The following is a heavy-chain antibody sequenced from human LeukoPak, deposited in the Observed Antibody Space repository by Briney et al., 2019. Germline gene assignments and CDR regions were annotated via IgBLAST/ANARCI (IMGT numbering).Heavy chain of an antibody. J-gene: IGHJ5*02. CDR1: GFLFSGFW. V-gene: IGHV3-74*01. CDR3: AKSNWFDP. Sequence: GGSLRLSCAASGFLFSGFWMNWVRQAPGKGLAWVAGIDSDGSTTNYADSVKGRFTISRDNGKNTLYLQMNSLRAEDTGVYYCAKSNWFDPWGQGTLVSVSS. CDR2: IDSDGSTT.